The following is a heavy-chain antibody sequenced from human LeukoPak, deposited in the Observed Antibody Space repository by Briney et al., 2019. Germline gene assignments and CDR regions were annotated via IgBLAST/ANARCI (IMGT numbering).Heavy chain of an antibody. V-gene: IGHV3-21*06. CDR1: GFTFNTYS. J-gene: IGHJ3*02. D-gene: IGHD3-22*01. CDR2: IDSSGGYM. CDR3: AKDVGYYDSSGPFDI. Sequence: GALRLSCEASGFTFNTYSMNWARQAPGKGLEWVSSIDSSGGYMFYADSVKGRFIISRDNAKDSLYLQMNSLRVEDTAVYYCAKDVGYYDSSGPFDIWGQGTMVTVSS.